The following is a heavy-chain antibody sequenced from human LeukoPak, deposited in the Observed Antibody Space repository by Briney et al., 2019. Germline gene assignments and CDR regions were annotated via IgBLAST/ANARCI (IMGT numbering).Heavy chain of an antibody. Sequence: PSETLSLTCTVSGGSISSYYWSWIRQPPGKGPEWIGYIYYSGSTSYNPSLKSRVTISVDTSKNQFSLKLSSVTAADTAVYYCASSAVAEEYYFDYWGQGTLVTVSS. CDR2: IYYSGST. CDR1: GGSISSYY. V-gene: IGHV4-59*08. CDR3: ASSAVAEEYYFDY. J-gene: IGHJ4*02. D-gene: IGHD6-19*01.